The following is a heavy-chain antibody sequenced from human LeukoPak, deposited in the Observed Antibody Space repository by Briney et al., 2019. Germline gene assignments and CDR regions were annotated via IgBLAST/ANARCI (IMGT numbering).Heavy chain of an antibody. V-gene: IGHV3-48*03. CDR1: GFTFSSYE. CDR2: ISSSGSTI. J-gene: IGHJ4*02. D-gene: IGHD6-19*01. Sequence: GGSLRLSCAASGFTFSSYEMNWVRQAPGKGLEWVSYISSSGSTIYYADSVKGRFTISRDNAKNSLYLQMNSLRAEDTALYYCARDLSRVAVADLHYFDYWGQGTLVTVSS. CDR3: ARDLSRVAVADLHYFDY.